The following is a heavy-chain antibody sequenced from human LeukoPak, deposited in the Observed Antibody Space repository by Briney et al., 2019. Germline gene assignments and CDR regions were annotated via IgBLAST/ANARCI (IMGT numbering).Heavy chain of an antibody. Sequence: SETLSLTCTVSGGSISSSSYYWGWIRQPPGKGLEWIGSIYYSGSTSYNPSLKSRVTISVDTSKNQFSLKLNSVTAADTAVYYCARLWGRVGKYSSSWSTLTPGNYFDYWGQGTLVTVSS. CDR1: GGSISSSSYY. CDR3: ARLWGRVGKYSSSWSTLTPGNYFDY. D-gene: IGHD6-13*01. V-gene: IGHV4-39*07. J-gene: IGHJ4*02. CDR2: IYYSGST.